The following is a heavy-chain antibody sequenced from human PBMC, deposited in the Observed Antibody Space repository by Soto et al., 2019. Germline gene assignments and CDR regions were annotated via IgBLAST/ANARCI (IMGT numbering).Heavy chain of an antibody. CDR1: GYTFTSYG. Sequence: QVQLVQSGPEVKEPGASVKVSCKASGYTFTSYGITWVRQGPGQGLEWVGWISGYNGDPNYAQKVQGRIIVTTDTSTITAYLEVRSLRSDDTAVYYCAREVGAWFDFWGQGTLVTVSS. D-gene: IGHD1-26*01. V-gene: IGHV1-18*01. J-gene: IGHJ4*02. CDR2: ISGYNGDP. CDR3: AREVGAWFDF.